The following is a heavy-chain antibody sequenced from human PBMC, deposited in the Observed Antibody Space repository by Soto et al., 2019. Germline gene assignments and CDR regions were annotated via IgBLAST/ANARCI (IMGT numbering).Heavy chain of an antibody. J-gene: IGHJ4*02. Sequence: ASVKVSCKASGYTFTSYAMHWVRQAPGQRLEWMGWINAGNGNTKYSQKFQGRVTITRDTSASTAYMELSSLRSEDTAVYYCATSTYYDFWSGYPPFDYWGQGTLVTVSS. CDR2: INAGNGNT. CDR1: GYTFTSYA. D-gene: IGHD3-3*01. V-gene: IGHV1-3*01. CDR3: ATSTYYDFWSGYPPFDY.